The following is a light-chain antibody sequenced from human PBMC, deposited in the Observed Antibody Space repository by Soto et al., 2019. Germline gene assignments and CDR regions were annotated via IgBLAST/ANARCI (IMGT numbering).Light chain of an antibody. V-gene: IGKV3-20*01. CDR1: QYINTR. CDR3: HQYGSSPRT. Sequence: EIVLTQSPATLSSFPGDRVTLSCRASQYINTRLAWYQHRPGQAPRLLIYQTSIRAAGIPDRFSGSGSGADFTLTISRLEPEDFAVYYCHQYGSSPRTFGQGTKVDI. J-gene: IGKJ1*01. CDR2: QTS.